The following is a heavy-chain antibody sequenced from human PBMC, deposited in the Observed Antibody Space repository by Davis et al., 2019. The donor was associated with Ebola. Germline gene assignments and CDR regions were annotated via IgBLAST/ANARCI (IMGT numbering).Heavy chain of an antibody. CDR2: ISWNSDNI. CDR1: GFTFDDYA. D-gene: IGHD6-6*01. V-gene: IGHV3-9*01. Sequence: SLKISCAASGFTFDDYAMHWVRQAPGKGLEWVSGISWNSDNIGYADSVKGRFTVSRDNAKNSLYLQMNSLRAEDTALYYCARGRGAYSSSGVAYWGQGTLVTVSS. J-gene: IGHJ4*02. CDR3: ARGRGAYSSSGVAY.